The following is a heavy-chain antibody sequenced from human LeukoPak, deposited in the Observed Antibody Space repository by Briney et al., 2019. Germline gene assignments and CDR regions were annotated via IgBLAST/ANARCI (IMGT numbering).Heavy chain of an antibody. Sequence: GASVKVSCKASGYTFTSYAMHWVRQAPGQRLEWMGWINAGNGNTKYSRKFQGRVTITRDTSASTAYMELSSLRSEDTAVYYCARDRVGRLERHNWFDPWGQGTLVTVSS. CDR2: INAGNGNT. D-gene: IGHD1-1*01. CDR3: ARDRVGRLERHNWFDP. V-gene: IGHV1-3*01. J-gene: IGHJ5*02. CDR1: GYTFTSYA.